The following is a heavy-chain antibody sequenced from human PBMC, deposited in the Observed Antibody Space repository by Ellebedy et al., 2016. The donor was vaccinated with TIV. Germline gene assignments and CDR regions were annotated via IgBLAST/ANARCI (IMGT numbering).Heavy chain of an antibody. CDR2: ISYDGSNK. CDR3: ARGYYDSTLGAFDI. D-gene: IGHD3-22*01. J-gene: IGHJ3*02. V-gene: IGHV3-30-3*01. Sequence: GGSLRLSXAASGFTFSSYAMHWVRQAPGKGLEWVAVISYDGSNKYYADSVKGRFTISRDNSKNTLYLQMNSLRAEDTAVYYCARGYYDSTLGAFDIWGQGTMVTVSS. CDR1: GFTFSSYA.